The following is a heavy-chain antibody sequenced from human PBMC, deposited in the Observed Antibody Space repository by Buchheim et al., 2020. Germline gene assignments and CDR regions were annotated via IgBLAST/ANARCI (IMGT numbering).Heavy chain of an antibody. V-gene: IGHV4-39*07. CDR1: GGSISSSSYY. Sequence: QLQLQESGPGLVKPSETLSLTCTVSGGSISSSSYYWGWIRQPPGKGLEWIGSIYYSGSTYYNPSLKSRVTLSVDTSKNRFSLKLSSVTAADTAVYYCSLSRKDFWSGSYFDYWGQGTL. D-gene: IGHD3-3*01. CDR3: SLSRKDFWSGSYFDY. J-gene: IGHJ4*02. CDR2: IYYSGST.